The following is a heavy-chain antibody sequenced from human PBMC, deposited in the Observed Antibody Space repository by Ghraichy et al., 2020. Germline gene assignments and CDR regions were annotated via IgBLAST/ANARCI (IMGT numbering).Heavy chain of an antibody. Sequence: SQTLSLTCAVYGGSFSGYYWSWIRQPPGKGLEWIGEINHSGSTNYNPSLKSRVTISVDTSKNQFSLKLSSVTAAGTAVYYCARGVPRAAADINPAYWYFDLWGRGTLVTVSS. D-gene: IGHD6-13*01. V-gene: IGHV4-34*01. CDR3: ARGVPRAAADINPAYWYFDL. J-gene: IGHJ2*01. CDR2: INHSGST. CDR1: GGSFSGYY.